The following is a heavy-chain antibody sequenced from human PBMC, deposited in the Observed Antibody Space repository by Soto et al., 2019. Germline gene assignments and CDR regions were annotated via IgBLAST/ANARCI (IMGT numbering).Heavy chain of an antibody. CDR1: GYTITGYY. CDR2: INPNSGGT. CDR3: ARDRKDYDFWSGYYRPYYYGMDV. Sequence: GASVKVSCQASGYTITGYYMHWVRQANRQGLEWMGWINPNSGGTNYAQKFQGWVTMTRDTSISTAYMELSRLRSDDTAVYYCARDRKDYDFWSGYYRPYYYGMDVWGQGTTVTVSS. D-gene: IGHD3-3*01. J-gene: IGHJ6*02. V-gene: IGHV1-2*04.